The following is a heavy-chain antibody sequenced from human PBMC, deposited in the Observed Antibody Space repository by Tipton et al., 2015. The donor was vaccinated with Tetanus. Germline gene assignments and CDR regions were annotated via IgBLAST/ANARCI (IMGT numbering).Heavy chain of an antibody. D-gene: IGHD6-19*01. CDR2: INHSGSA. J-gene: IGHJ6*02. CDR1: GVSLTDYY. CDR3: ARLILGRSKEVAGIRYYYDYGLDV. V-gene: IGHV4-34*01. Sequence: TLSLTCTVSGVSLTDYYWTWIRQPPGKGLEWIGEINHSGSAKYIPSLKSRATISVDTSKNQFSLNLSSVTAADTAVYYCARLILGRSKEVAGIRYYYDYGLDVWGQGTTVTVTS.